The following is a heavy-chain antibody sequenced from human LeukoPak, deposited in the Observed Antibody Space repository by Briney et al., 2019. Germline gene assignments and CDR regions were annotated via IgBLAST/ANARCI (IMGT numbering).Heavy chain of an antibody. CDR2: ISPNSGGT. J-gene: IGHJ5*02. D-gene: IGHD2-2*02. CDR3: ARAHCGSIGCYSGFDP. Sequence: ASVKGSCKASGYTFTAYYIHWVRQAPGQGLEWMGWISPNSGGTNYAQMFQGRVTMTRDTSIDTAYMELSRLRSDGTAVYGGARAHCGSIGCYSGFDPWGRGTLVTVSS. V-gene: IGHV1-2*02. CDR1: GYTFTAYY.